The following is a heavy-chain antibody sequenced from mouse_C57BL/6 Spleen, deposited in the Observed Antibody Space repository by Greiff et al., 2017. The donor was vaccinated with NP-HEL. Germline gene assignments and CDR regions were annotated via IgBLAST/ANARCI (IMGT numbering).Heavy chain of an antibody. CDR2: INPSNGGT. V-gene: IGHV1-53*01. CDR3: ARGRTVHWYFDV. CDR1: GYTFTSYW. D-gene: IGHD1-1*01. Sequence: QVQLKQPGTELVKPGASVKLSCKASGYTFTSYWMHWVKQRPGQGLEWIGNINPSNGGTNYNEKFKSKATLTVDKSSSTAYMQLSSLTSEDSAVYYCARGRTVHWYFDVWGTGTTVTVSS. J-gene: IGHJ1*03.